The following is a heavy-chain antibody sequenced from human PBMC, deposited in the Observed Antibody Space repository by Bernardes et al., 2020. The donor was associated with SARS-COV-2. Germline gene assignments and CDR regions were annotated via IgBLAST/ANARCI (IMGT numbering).Heavy chain of an antibody. Sequence: GGSLRLSCAASGFTFSSYSMNWVRQAPGKGLEWVSSISSSSSYIYYADSVKGRFTISRDNAKNSLYLQMNSLRAEDTAVYYCARSLGTYYYDSSGHGDAFDIWGQGTMVTVSS. V-gene: IGHV3-21*01. J-gene: IGHJ3*02. CDR2: ISSSSSYI. CDR1: GFTFSSYS. D-gene: IGHD3-22*01. CDR3: ARSLGTYYYDSSGHGDAFDI.